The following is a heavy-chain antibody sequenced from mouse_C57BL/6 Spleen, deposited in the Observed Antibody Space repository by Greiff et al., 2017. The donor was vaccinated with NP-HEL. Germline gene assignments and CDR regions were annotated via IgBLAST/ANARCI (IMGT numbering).Heavy chain of an antibody. D-gene: IGHD2-3*01. CDR1: GFSLTSYG. J-gene: IGHJ1*03. V-gene: IGHV2-2*01. CDR2: IWSGGST. Sequence: VKLVESGPGLVQPSQSLSITCTVSGFSLTSYGVHWVRQSPGKGLEWLGVIWSGGSTDYNAAFISRLSISKDNSKSQVFFKMNSLQADDTAIYYCARNDGYYALGFDVWGTGTTVTVSS. CDR3: ARNDGYYALGFDV.